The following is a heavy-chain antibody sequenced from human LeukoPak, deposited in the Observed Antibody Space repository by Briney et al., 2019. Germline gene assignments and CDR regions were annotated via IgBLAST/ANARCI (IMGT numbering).Heavy chain of an antibody. J-gene: IGHJ6*02. CDR2: MNPNSGNT. Sequence: ASVKVSCKASGYTFTSYDINWVRQATGQGLEWMGWMNPNSGNTGYAQKFQGRVTMTRNTSISTAYMELSSLRSEDTAVYYCARYEAGYDFWSGYYTNNYYGMGVWGQGTTVTVSS. D-gene: IGHD3-3*01. V-gene: IGHV1-8*01. CDR3: ARYEAGYDFWSGYYTNNYYGMGV. CDR1: GYTFTSYD.